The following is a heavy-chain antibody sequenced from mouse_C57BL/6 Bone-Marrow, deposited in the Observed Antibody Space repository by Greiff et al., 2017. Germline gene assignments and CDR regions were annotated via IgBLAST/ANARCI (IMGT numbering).Heavy chain of an antibody. CDR3: ARYVGRAMDY. CDR1: GYAFTNYL. D-gene: IGHD4-1*01. Sequence: QVQLQQSGAELVRPGTSVKVSCKASGYAFTNYLIEWVKQRPGQGLEWIGVINPGSGGTNYTEKFKGKATLTADKSSSTAYMQRSSLTSEDSAVYFCARYVGRAMDYWGQGTSVTVSS. J-gene: IGHJ4*01. V-gene: IGHV1-54*01. CDR2: INPGSGGT.